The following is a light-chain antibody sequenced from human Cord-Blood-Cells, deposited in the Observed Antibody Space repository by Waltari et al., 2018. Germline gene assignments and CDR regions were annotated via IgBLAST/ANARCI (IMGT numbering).Light chain of an antibody. CDR1: QRVSSSY. J-gene: IGKJ2*01. CDR3: QQYGSYT. Sequence: EIVLTKSPGTLSLSPGDRATLTCRASQRVSSSYLAWYQQKPGQAPRLLIYCASSRATGIPDRFSGSVSGTDFTLTISRLGPEDFAVYYCQQYGSYTFGQGTKLEIK. V-gene: IGKV3-20*01. CDR2: CAS.